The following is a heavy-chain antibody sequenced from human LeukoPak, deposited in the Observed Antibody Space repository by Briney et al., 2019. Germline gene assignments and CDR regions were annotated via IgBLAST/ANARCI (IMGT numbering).Heavy chain of an antibody. Sequence: SVKVSCKASGGTFSSYAISWVRQAPGQGLEWMGGIIPIFGTANYAQKFQGRVTITADESTSTAYMELSSLRSEDTAVYYCARGTDPDYYDSSGYYDYWGQGTLVPVSS. CDR2: IIPIFGTA. V-gene: IGHV1-69*13. D-gene: IGHD3-22*01. CDR1: GGTFSSYA. J-gene: IGHJ4*02. CDR3: ARGTDPDYYDSSGYYDY.